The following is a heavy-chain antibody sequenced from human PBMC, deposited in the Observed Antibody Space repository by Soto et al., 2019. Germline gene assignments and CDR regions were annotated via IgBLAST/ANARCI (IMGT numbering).Heavy chain of an antibody. CDR2: IKQDGSEK. CDR1: GFTFISYW. J-gene: IGHJ6*02. Sequence: GEYLKRSCAASGFTFISYWMIWVRQAPGKGLECVANIKQDGSEKYYVDSVKGRFTISRDNAKNSLYLQMNSLRAEDTAVYYCARDPGHYYYYGMDVWGQGTTGTVSS. CDR3: ARDPGHYYYYGMDV. V-gene: IGHV3-7*01.